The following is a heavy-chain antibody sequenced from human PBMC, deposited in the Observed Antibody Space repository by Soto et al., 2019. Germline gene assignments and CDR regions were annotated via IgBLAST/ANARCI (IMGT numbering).Heavy chain of an antibody. CDR1: GYTLTELS. Sequence: ASVKVSCKVSGYTLTELSMHWVRQAPGKGLEWIGGIDPEDGETIYAQKFQGRVTMTEDTSTDTAYMELSSLRSEDTAVYYCAAVGGGKMATIKIEYFQHWGQGTLVTVSS. CDR2: IDPEDGET. V-gene: IGHV1-24*01. D-gene: IGHD5-12*01. CDR3: AAVGGGKMATIKIEYFQH. J-gene: IGHJ1*01.